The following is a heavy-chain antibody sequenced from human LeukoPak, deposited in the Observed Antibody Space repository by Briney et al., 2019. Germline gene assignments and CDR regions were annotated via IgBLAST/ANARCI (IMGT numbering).Heavy chain of an antibody. CDR3: AKDVRIVATIPGGDIAFDI. J-gene: IGHJ3*02. D-gene: IGHD5-12*01. V-gene: IGHV3-53*01. CDR1: GFTVSSNY. CDR2: IYSGGST. Sequence: GGSLRLSCAASGFTVSSNYMSWVRQAPGKGLEWVSVIYSGGSTYYADSVKGRFTISRDNSKNTLYLQMNSLRAEDTAVYYCAKDVRIVATIPGGDIAFDIWGQGTMVTVSS.